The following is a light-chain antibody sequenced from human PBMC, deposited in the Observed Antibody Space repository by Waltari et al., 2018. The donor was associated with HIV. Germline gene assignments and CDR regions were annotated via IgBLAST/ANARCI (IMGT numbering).Light chain of an antibody. V-gene: IGLV1-47*01. CDR1: STNIGSNY. CDR2: RNN. CDR3: AAWDDSLSGLHWV. Sequence: QPVLTPPPSASGTPGPRVTISCSGSSTNIGSNYVYWSQQPPGTAPKHLIYRNNQRPSGFPDRFSGSKSGTSTSLAISGLRSEDEAEYYCAAWDDSLSGLHWVFGGGTKLTVL. J-gene: IGLJ3*02.